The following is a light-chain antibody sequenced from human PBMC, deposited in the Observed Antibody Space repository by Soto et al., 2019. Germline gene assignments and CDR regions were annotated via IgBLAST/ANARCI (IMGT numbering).Light chain of an antibody. CDR3: QTWVTGIQV. V-gene: IGLV4-69*01. J-gene: IGLJ2*01. CDR2: LNSDGSH. CDR1: SGHSSYA. Sequence: QPVLTQSPSASASLGASVKLTCTLSSGHSSYAIAWHQQQPEKGPRYLMKLNSDGSHSKGDGIPDRFSGSSSGAERYLTISSLQSEDEADYDCQTWVTGIQVFGGGTKLTVL.